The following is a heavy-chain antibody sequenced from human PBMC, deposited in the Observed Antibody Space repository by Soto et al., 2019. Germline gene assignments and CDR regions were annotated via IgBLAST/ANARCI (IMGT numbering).Heavy chain of an antibody. CDR3: ARHSSWDHTTNWYIRHFHH. Sequence: QVQLQESGPGLVKPSETLSLTCTVSGGFISSYYWSWIRQPPGKGLEWIGYIYDSGSTNYNPALESRVTISVHTSKNEFSLKLSSVTAADTAVYYCARHSSWDHTTNWYIRHFHHWGQGTLVTVSS. J-gene: IGHJ4*02. V-gene: IGHV4-59*08. CDR2: IYDSGST. D-gene: IGHD6-13*01. CDR1: GGFISSYY.